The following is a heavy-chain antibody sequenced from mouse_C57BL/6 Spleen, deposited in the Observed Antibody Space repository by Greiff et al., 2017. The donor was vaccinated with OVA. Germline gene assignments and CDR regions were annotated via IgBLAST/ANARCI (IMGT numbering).Heavy chain of an antibody. CDR2: IDPETGGT. J-gene: IGHJ2*01. V-gene: IGHV1-15*01. CDR1: GYTFTDYE. Sequence: QVQLQQSGAELVRPGASVTLSCKASGYTFTDYEMHWVKQTPVHGLEWIGAIDPETGGTAYNQKFKGKAILTADKSSSTAYMELRSLTSEDSAVYYCTPITTVVASYYFDYWGQGTTLTVSS. D-gene: IGHD1-1*01. CDR3: TPITTVVASYYFDY.